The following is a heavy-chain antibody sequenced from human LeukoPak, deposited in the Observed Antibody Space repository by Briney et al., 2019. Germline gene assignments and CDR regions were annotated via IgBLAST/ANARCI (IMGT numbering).Heavy chain of an antibody. D-gene: IGHD2-2*01. J-gene: IGHJ4*02. CDR2: IKRDGSEK. CDR1: GFTFSSYW. V-gene: IGHV3-7*04. CDR3: ARDRRCSSTSCYYFDY. Sequence: GGPLRLSCAASGFTFSSYWMTWVRQAPGKGLEWVANIKRDGSEKWYVDSVKGRFTIYRDNVKNSLYLQMNSLRVDDTAVYYCARDRRCSSTSCYYFDYWGQGTLVTVSS.